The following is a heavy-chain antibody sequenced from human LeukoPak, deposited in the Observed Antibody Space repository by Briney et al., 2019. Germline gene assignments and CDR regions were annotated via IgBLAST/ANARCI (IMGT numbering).Heavy chain of an antibody. CDR2: IYTSGST. Sequence: SQTLSLTCTVSGGSISSGSYYWSWIRQPAGKGLEWIGRIYTSGSTNYNPSLKSRVTISVDTSKNQFSLKLSSVTAADTAVYYCARGKVGVWFGELEPYYYYMDVWGKGTTVTISS. J-gene: IGHJ6*03. CDR1: GGSISSGSYY. D-gene: IGHD3-10*01. CDR3: ARGKVGVWFGELEPYYYYMDV. V-gene: IGHV4-61*02.